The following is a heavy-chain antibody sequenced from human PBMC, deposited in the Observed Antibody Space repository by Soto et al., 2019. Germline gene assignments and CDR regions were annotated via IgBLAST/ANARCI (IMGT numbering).Heavy chain of an antibody. CDR2: VHFSGGT. CDR3: ARGNMATFDYHYYGMDV. J-gene: IGHJ6*02. CDR1: GGSVSGGSYQ. D-gene: IGHD5-12*01. Sequence: PSETLSLTCSVSGGSVSGGSYQWTWIRQPPGKGLEWIGYVHFSGGTNYNPSLESRVTISIDTSRDQFSLKLTSLTAADTAVYFCARGNMATFDYHYYGMDVWGQGTTVT. V-gene: IGHV4-61*01.